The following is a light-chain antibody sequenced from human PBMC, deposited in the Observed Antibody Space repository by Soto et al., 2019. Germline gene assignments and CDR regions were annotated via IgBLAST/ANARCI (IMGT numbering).Light chain of an antibody. V-gene: IGKV1-5*01. Sequence: DIQLIQSPTILSASVGDRVTVTCRASERISTGLAWEQQKAGKPPRLRISDAAKLESGVPPRFSGSGSGTEFARTISSLQPDDVATYYCEQFDTGSVGPGTKFDIK. J-gene: IGKJ2*01. CDR1: ERISTG. CDR2: DAA. CDR3: EQFDTGS.